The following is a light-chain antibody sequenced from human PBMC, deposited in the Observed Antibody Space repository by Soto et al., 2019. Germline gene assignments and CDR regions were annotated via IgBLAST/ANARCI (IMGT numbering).Light chain of an antibody. Sequence: QSALTQPASVSGSPEHSITISCTGTSSDVGAYNLVSWYQQHPGKAPRLIIYEGSNRPSGISHRFSGSKSDNTASLTISGLRAEDESHYHCCSYAGSRTFVFGGGTKLTVL. CDR2: EGS. J-gene: IGLJ3*02. CDR1: SSDVGAYNL. CDR3: CSYAGSRTFV. V-gene: IGLV2-23*01.